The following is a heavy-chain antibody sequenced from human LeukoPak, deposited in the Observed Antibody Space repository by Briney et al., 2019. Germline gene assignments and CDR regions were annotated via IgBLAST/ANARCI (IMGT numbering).Heavy chain of an antibody. V-gene: IGHV3-21*01. CDR2: ISSSSSYI. CDR3: ARRVRGVIYYYYYYYMDV. J-gene: IGHJ6*03. D-gene: IGHD3-10*01. Sequence: GGSLRLSCAASGFTFSSYSMNWVRQAPGKGLEWVSSISSSSSYIYYADSVKGRFTISRDNAKNSLYLQMNSLRAEDTAMYYCARRVRGVIYYYYYYYMDVWGKGTTVTVSS. CDR1: GFTFSSYS.